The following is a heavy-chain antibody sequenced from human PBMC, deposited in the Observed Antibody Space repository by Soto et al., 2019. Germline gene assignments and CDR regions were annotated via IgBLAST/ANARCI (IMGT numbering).Heavy chain of an antibody. Sequence: EVQLVESGGGLVKPGGSLRLSCAASGFTFSSHTMNWVRQAPGQGLEWVSSVTSSGSSIYYADSLKGRFTISRDNAKNSLYRQINSLRAEDTAVYYCSRDRGFYYSSGTLATGDYNYGMDVWGQGTTVIVSS. D-gene: IGHD3-10*01. CDR2: VTSSGSSI. CDR1: GFTFSSHT. J-gene: IGHJ6*02. V-gene: IGHV3-21*01. CDR3: SRDRGFYYSSGTLATGDYNYGMDV.